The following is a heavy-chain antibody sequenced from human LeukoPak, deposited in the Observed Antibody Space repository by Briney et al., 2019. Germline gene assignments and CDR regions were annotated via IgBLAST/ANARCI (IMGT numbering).Heavy chain of an antibody. CDR3: ARDPPYYYGSGSYSYFDY. D-gene: IGHD3-10*01. Sequence: ASVKVSCKASGYTFTGYYMHWVRQAPGQGLEWMGWINPNSGGTNYAQKFQGRVTMTRDTSISTAYMELSRLRSDDTAVYCCARDPPYYYGSGSYSYFDYWGQGTLVTVSS. CDR2: INPNSGGT. CDR1: GYTFTGYY. J-gene: IGHJ4*02. V-gene: IGHV1-2*02.